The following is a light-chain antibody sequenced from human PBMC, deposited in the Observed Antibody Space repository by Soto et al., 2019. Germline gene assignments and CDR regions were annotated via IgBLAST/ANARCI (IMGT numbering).Light chain of an antibody. CDR1: SSDVGGYNY. Sequence: QSVLTQPASVSGSPGQSITISCTGTSSDVGGYNYVSWYQQHPGKAPKLIIFEVSYRPSGISNRFSASRPGDTASLTISGRQADDEADYYCCSYTDSRTHIFGSGTKV. CDR2: EVS. V-gene: IGLV2-14*01. CDR3: CSYTDSRTHI. J-gene: IGLJ1*01.